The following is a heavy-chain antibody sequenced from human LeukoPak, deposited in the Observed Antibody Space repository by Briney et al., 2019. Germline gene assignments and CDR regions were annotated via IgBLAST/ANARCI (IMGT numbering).Heavy chain of an antibody. CDR3: ARDDDSSGYYYN. V-gene: IGHV1-69*05. CDR1: GGTFSSYA. CDR2: IIPIFGTA. Sequence: SVKVSCKASGGTFSSYAISWVRQAPGQGLEWMGGIIPIFGTANYAQKFQGRVTITTDESTSTAYMAVSSLRSEDTAVYYCARDDDSSGYYYNWGQGTLVTVSS. D-gene: IGHD3-22*01. J-gene: IGHJ4*02.